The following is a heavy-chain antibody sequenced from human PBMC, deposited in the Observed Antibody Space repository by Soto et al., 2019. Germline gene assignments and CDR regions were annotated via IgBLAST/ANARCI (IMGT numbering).Heavy chain of an antibody. Sequence: MQVVESGGGLVHPGGSLRLSCAASQFVFSFSAMTWVRQAPGKGLEWVSNITGSGGETYFADSVKGRFTISRDNSKNTLFLQMRSLRAEDTAIYYCVKMAGPHFYFAMDVWGQGTAVTVSS. CDR3: VKMAGPHFYFAMDV. V-gene: IGHV3-23*04. CDR2: ITGSGGET. CDR1: QFVFSFSA. J-gene: IGHJ6*02.